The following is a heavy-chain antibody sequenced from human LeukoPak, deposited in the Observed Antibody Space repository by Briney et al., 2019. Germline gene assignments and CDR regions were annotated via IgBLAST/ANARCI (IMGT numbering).Heavy chain of an antibody. Sequence: GASVKVSCKASGYTFTGYFMHWVRLAPGQGLEWMGWINPNSGGTNYEQKFQGRVTMARDTSISTAYMELSRLRSDDTAVYYCARVREDYGDYPLEGAFDIWGQGTMVIVSS. CDR3: ARVREDYGDYPLEGAFDI. CDR2: INPNSGGT. V-gene: IGHV1-2*02. J-gene: IGHJ3*02. CDR1: GYTFTGYF. D-gene: IGHD4-17*01.